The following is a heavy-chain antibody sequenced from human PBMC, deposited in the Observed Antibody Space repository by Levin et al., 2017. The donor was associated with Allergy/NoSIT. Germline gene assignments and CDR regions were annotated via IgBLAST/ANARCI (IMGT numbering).Heavy chain of an antibody. J-gene: IGHJ4*02. D-gene: IGHD6-13*01. CDR2: ISNDESKN. CDR3: AKDRSSSWSLDY. CDR1: GFTFSRNG. V-gene: IGHV3-30*18. Sequence: GGSLRLSCAASGFTFSRNGMHWVRQAPGKGLEWVAVISNDESKNFYADPVKGRFTISRDNSKNTLYLQMNSLRAEDTAVYYCAKDRSSSWSLDYWGQGTPVTVSS.